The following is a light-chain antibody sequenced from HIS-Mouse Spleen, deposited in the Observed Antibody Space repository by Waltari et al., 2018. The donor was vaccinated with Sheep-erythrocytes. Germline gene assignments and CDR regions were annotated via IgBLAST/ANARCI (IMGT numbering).Light chain of an antibody. V-gene: IGLV2-11*01. CDR2: DVS. J-gene: IGLJ2*01. CDR3: CSYAGSYTLV. Sequence: QSALTQPRSVSGSPGQTVTISCTGTSSDVGGYNYVSWYQQHPGKAAKLMIYDVSKRPSGVPERIYGSKTGNTASLTISGLQAEDEADYYCCSYAGSYTLVFGGGTELTVL. CDR1: SSDVGGYNY.